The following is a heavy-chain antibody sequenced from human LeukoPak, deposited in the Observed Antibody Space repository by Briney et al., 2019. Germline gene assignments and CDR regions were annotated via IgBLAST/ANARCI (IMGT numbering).Heavy chain of an antibody. CDR1: GYTFTGYY. Sequence: ASVKVSCKASGYTFTGYYMHWVRQAPGQGLEWMGWINPNSGGTNYAQKFQGRVTMTRDTSISTAYMELSRLRSDDTAVYYCASTDGDWNHEINYWGQGTLVTVSS. V-gene: IGHV1-2*02. J-gene: IGHJ4*02. D-gene: IGHD2-21*02. CDR3: ASTDGDWNHEINY. CDR2: INPNSGGT.